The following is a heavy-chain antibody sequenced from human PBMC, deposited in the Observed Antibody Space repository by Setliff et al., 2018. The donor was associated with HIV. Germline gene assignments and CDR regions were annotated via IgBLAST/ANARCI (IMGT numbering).Heavy chain of an antibody. Sequence: ASVKVSCKVSGYSLTDLSIHWVRQAPGKGLEWMGGFDPEDGETVYAQKLQGRVTMTEDTSTDTAYMGLSSLRPEDTAMYYCATIRAYYYDSSGQEYFQYWGHGTLVTVS. D-gene: IGHD3-22*01. CDR3: ATIRAYYYDSSGQEYFQY. CDR2: FDPEDGET. CDR1: GYSLTDLS. J-gene: IGHJ1*01. V-gene: IGHV1-24*01.